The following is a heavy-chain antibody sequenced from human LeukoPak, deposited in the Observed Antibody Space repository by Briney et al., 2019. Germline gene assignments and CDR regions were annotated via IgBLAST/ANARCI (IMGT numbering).Heavy chain of an antibody. Sequence: ASVKVSCKASGGTFSSYAISWVRQAPGQGLEWMGRIIPILGIANYAQKFQGRVTITADKSTSTAYMELSSLRSEDTAVYYCARGGYNWNGEFDYWGQGTLVTVSS. V-gene: IGHV1-69*04. CDR1: GGTFSSYA. CDR2: IIPILGIA. J-gene: IGHJ4*02. CDR3: ARGGYNWNGEFDY. D-gene: IGHD1-20*01.